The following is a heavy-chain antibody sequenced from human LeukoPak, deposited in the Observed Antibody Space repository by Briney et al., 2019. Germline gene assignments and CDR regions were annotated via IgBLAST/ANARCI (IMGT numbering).Heavy chain of an antibody. V-gene: IGHV1-18*03. CDR2: ISAYNGNT. Sequence: ASVKVSCKASGYTFTSYGINGVRQPPAQGLEWMGWISAYNGNTNYAQKLQGRVTMTTDTSTSTAYMELRRLRSDDMAVYYCARDLAAAGTSGYWGQGTLVTVSS. CDR1: GYTFTSYG. D-gene: IGHD6-13*01. CDR3: ARDLAAAGTSGY. J-gene: IGHJ4*02.